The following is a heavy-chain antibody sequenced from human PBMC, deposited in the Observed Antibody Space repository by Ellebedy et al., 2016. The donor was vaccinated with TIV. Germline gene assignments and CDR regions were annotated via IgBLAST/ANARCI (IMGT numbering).Heavy chain of an antibody. D-gene: IGHD5-18*01. CDR1: GASISSSDW. Sequence: MPSETLSLTCAVSGASISSSDWWSWVRQPPGKGLEWVGELYHSGPTNYNPSLKGRVTMSVDTSKNEFSLRLNSMTAADTAMYFCARYRYGAQIRGWDYWGPGILVTVSS. CDR3: ARYRYGAQIRGWDY. V-gene: IGHV4-4*02. J-gene: IGHJ4*02. CDR2: LYHSGPT.